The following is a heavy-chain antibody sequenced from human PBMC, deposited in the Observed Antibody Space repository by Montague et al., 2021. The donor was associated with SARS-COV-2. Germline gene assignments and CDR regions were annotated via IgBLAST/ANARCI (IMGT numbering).Heavy chain of an antibody. CDR1: GYSINSNYY. D-gene: IGHD3-10*01. Sequence: SETLSLTCTVSGYSINSNYYWGWIRQPPGKGLEWIGCSYHSGTTHYHPSLKSRDTISLDTSNNHFSLKVTSVTTADTAVYYCARAPYYGPGKPYQFDYWGRGTLVTVPS. J-gene: IGHJ4*02. V-gene: IGHV4-38-2*02. CDR2: SYHSGTT. CDR3: ARAPYYGPGKPYQFDY.